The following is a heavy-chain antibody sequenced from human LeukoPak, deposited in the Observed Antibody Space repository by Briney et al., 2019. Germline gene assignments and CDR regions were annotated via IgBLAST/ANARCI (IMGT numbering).Heavy chain of an antibody. CDR2: ISSSGSTM. Sequence: PGGSLRLSCAASGFTFSDYYMSWIRQAPGKGLEWVSYISSSGSTMYYADSVKGRFTISRDNAKNSLYLQMNSLRAEDTAVYYFATTQWGYYYMDVWGKGTTVTVSS. CDR3: ATTQWGYYYMDV. CDR1: GFTFSDYY. J-gene: IGHJ6*03. V-gene: IGHV3-11*01. D-gene: IGHD1-26*01.